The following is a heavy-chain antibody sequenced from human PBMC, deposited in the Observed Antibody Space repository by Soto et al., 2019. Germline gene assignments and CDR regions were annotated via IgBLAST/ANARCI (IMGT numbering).Heavy chain of an antibody. CDR2: INHSGST. D-gene: IGHD5-12*01. V-gene: IGHV4-34*01. CDR1: GGSFSGYY. Sequence: QVQLQQWGAGLLKPSETLSLTCAVYGGSFSGYYWSWIRQPPGKGLEWIGEINHSGSTNYNPSLKSRVTISVDTSKNQFPLKLSSVTAADTAVYYCARRGWLQSGGWFDPWGQGTLVTVSS. CDR3: ARRGWLQSGGWFDP. J-gene: IGHJ5*02.